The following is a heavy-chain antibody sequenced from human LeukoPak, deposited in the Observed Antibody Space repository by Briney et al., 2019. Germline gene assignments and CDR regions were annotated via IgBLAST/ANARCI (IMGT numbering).Heavy chain of an antibody. CDR1: GYTFTGHY. D-gene: IGHD3-16*01. J-gene: IGHJ4*02. CDR3: APGRGSQRGYYFDY. V-gene: IGHV1-2*02. CDR2: INPNSGGT. Sequence: GASVKVSCKASGYTFTGHYMHWVRQAPGQGLEWMGWINPNSGGTNYAQKFQGRVTMTRDTSISTAYMELSRLRSDDTAVYYCAPGRGSQRGYYFDYWGQGTLVTVSS.